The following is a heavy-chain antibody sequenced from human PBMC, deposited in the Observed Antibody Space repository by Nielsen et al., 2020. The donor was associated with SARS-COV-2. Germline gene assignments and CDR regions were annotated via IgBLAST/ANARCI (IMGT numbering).Heavy chain of an antibody. V-gene: IGHV1-46*01. J-gene: IGHJ5*02. Sequence: ASVKVSCKASGYTFTSYFLHWVRQAPGQGLEWMGIINPGGGSTSYAQKFQGRVTMTRDTSTSTVYMELSSLRSEDTAVYYCATSWGYSSGWYSSWGQGTLVTVSS. D-gene: IGHD6-19*01. CDR3: ATSWGYSSGWYSS. CDR2: INPGGGST. CDR1: GYTFTSYF.